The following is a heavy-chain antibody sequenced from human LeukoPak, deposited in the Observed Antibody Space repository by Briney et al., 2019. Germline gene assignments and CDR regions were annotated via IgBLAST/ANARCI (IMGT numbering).Heavy chain of an antibody. CDR3: AKERGYGYNHIDY. Sequence: GGSLRLSWEASGXPFSSYAMNWVREAPGKGLEWVSTISGSGGSTYYADSVKGRFTISRDKSKNTVYLQMNSLRAEDTAVYYCAKERGYGYNHIDYWGQGTLVTVSS. D-gene: IGHD5-24*01. J-gene: IGHJ4*02. CDR2: ISGSGGST. V-gene: IGHV3-23*01. CDR1: GXPFSSYA.